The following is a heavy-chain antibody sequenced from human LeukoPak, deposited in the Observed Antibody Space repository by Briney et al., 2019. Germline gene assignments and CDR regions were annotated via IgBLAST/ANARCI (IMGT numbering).Heavy chain of an antibody. CDR2: ISGDGVST. CDR3: ARESGKFDY. CDR1: GFTFSSYA. J-gene: IGHJ4*02. V-gene: IGHV3-43*02. Sequence: GGSLRLSCSASGFTFSSYAMHWVRQAPGKGLEWVSLISGDGVSTFYADSVKGRFSISRDNSKNSLSLEMNSLRTEDTAMYYCARESGKFDYWGQGTLVAVSS.